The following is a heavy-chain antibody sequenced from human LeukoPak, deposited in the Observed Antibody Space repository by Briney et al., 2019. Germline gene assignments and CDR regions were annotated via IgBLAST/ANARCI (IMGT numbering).Heavy chain of an antibody. CDR1: GYSFTSYR. D-gene: IGHD3-22*01. J-gene: IGHJ5*02. CDR2: IYAGDSDT. Sequence: GESLKISCKGYGYSFTSYRIGWVRQMPGKGLEWMGIIYAGDSDTRYSPSFQGQVTISVDKSISTAYLQWSSLKASDTAMYYCARQKTVDRWFDPWGQGTLVTVSS. V-gene: IGHV5-51*01. CDR3: ARQKTVDRWFDP.